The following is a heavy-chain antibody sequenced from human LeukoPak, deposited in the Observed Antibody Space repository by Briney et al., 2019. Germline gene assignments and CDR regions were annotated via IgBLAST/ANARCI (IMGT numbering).Heavy chain of an antibody. CDR3: ARMRPDLDY. D-gene: IGHD6-6*01. V-gene: IGHV3-48*03. CDR1: GFSFSSYE. CDR2: ISSSGSTI. Sequence: GGSLRLSCEGSGFSFSSYEMNWVRQAPGKGLEWVPYISSSGSTIYYADSVKGRFTISRDNAKNSPYLQMNSLRVEDTAVYYCARMRPDLDYWGQGTLVTVSS. J-gene: IGHJ4*02.